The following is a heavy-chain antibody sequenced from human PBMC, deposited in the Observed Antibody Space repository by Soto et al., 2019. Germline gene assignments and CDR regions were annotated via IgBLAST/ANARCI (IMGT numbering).Heavy chain of an antibody. CDR2: ISAGGGTT. D-gene: IGHD6-6*01. J-gene: IGHJ5*02. V-gene: IGHV3-23*01. CDR1: GDTFSSNA. Sequence: GGSLRLSCAASGDTFSSNARSWIRQAPGKGLEWVSAISAGGGTTSYSDSVKGRFTISRDNSKNTLYLQMNTLKAEDTAVYYCAKDIRSIWTKNWFDPWGQGTLVTVSS. CDR3: AKDIRSIWTKNWFDP.